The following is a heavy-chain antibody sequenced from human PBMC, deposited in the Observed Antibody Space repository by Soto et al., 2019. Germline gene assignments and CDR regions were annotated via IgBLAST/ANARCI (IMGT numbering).Heavy chain of an antibody. CDR2: VSSGSSYI. V-gene: IGHV3-21*01. CDR1: GFTFSLYA. Sequence: PGGSLRLSCAASGFTFSLYAMIWVRQAPGKGLEWVSSVSSGSSYIYSADSLKGRFTISRDDAKNSLYLQMNSLRADDTAIYYCVRARATDSRPDYWGQGYMVTVYS. CDR3: VRARATDSRPDY. D-gene: IGHD3-22*01. J-gene: IGHJ4*02.